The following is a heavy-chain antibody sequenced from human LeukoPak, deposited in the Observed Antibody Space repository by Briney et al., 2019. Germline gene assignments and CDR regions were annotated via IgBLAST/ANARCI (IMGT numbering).Heavy chain of an antibody. CDR3: ARGLFMGV. CDR2: IYHSGST. CDR1: GGSISSGGYS. Sequence: SQTLSLTCAVSGGSISSGGYSWSWIRQPPGKGLEWIGYIYHSGSTYYNPSLKSRVTISVDRSKNQFSLKLSSVTAADTAVYYCARGLFMGVWGQGTTVTVSS. J-gene: IGHJ6*02. V-gene: IGHV4-30-2*01.